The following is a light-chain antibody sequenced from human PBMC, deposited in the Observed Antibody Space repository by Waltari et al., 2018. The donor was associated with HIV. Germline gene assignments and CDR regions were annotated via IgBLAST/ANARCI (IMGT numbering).Light chain of an antibody. CDR2: LAS. Sequence: DIVMTQSPDSLAVSLGERATFSCKSSQSLLYSSDNKNYLAWYQQKPGQPPMLLIYLASVRESGVPDRFSASGSGTDFTLTISSLQAEDVAVYYCQQYYTTPRTFGQGTKVEIK. CDR3: QQYYTTPRT. V-gene: IGKV4-1*01. CDR1: QSLLYSSDNKNY. J-gene: IGKJ1*01.